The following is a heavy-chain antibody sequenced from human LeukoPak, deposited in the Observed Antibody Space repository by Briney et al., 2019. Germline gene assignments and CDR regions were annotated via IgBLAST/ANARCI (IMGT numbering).Heavy chain of an antibody. D-gene: IGHD5-18*01. J-gene: IGHJ4*02. V-gene: IGHV4-59*13. Sequence: PSDTLTLPCTVSSGSISRYYWSWTRQPPGGGREWIGYIYYRGSTNYNLSRKSRVTISVDMSKNQFSLRLSSVTAADTAVYYCARGGYSYDSPPGDPFDYWGQGTLVTVSS. CDR2: IYYRGST. CDR1: SGSISRYY. CDR3: ARGGYSYDSPPGDPFDY.